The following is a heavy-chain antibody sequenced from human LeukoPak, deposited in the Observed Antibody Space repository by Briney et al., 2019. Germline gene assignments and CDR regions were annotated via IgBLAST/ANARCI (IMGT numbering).Heavy chain of an antibody. J-gene: IGHJ4*02. CDR3: AREGCSGGSCYSFSFDY. Sequence: ASVKVSCKASGYTFTSYYMHWVRQAPGQGLEWMGLINPSGGSTSYAQKFQGRVTMTRDMSTSTVYMELSSLRSEDTAVYYCAREGCSGGSCYSFSFDYWGQGTLVTVSS. V-gene: IGHV1-46*01. CDR2: INPSGGST. CDR1: GYTFTSYY. D-gene: IGHD2-15*01.